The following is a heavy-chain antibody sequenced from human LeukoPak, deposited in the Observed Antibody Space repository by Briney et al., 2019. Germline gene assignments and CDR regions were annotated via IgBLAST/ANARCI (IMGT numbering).Heavy chain of an antibody. CDR1: GFRFSDFT. CDR2: IGGRGGST. J-gene: IGHJ4*02. D-gene: IGHD5-18*01. Sequence: GGSLRLSCAASGFRFSDFTMTWVRQAPGKGPEWVSAIGGRGGSTYYADSLGGRFTISRDNSKDRVYLQMNRLRAEDTAVYYCARDTGWTAMVNWGQGTLVTVSS. CDR3: ARDTGWTAMVN. V-gene: IGHV3-23*01.